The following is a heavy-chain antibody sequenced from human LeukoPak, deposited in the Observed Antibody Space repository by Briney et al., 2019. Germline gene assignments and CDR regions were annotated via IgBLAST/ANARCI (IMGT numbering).Heavy chain of an antibody. Sequence: PGGSLRLSCAASGFTRSYCWMSWVRQAPGKGLEWVACMKNDGSEEYYVDSVKGRFTISRDNARNSLFLQMNSLRAEDTAVYYCAALDTATTTAGYWGQGTLVTVSS. CDR2: MKNDGSEE. CDR1: GFTRSYCW. CDR3: AALDTATTTAGY. D-gene: IGHD5-18*01. J-gene: IGHJ4*02. V-gene: IGHV3-7*01.